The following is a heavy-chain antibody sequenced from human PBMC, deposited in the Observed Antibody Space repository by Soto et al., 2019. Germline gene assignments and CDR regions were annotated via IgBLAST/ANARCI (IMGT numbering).Heavy chain of an antibody. J-gene: IGHJ2*01. CDR1: GFTFSGSA. Sequence: GGSLRLSCAASGFTFSGSAMHWVRQASGKGPEWVGRIRSKANSYATAYAASVKGRFTISRDDSKNTAYLQMNSLKTEDTAVYYCTTNTHCSSTSCLYWYFDLWGRGTLVTVSS. V-gene: IGHV3-73*01. D-gene: IGHD2-2*01. CDR2: IRSKANSYAT. CDR3: TTNTHCSSTSCLYWYFDL.